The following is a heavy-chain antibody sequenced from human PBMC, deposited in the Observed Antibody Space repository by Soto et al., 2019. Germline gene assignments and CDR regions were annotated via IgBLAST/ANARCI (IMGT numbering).Heavy chain of an antibody. J-gene: IGHJ6*02. V-gene: IGHV1-2*02. CDR2: INPNSGGT. CDR1: GSTFTGYY. Sequence: ASVKVSCKASGSTFTGYYMHWVRQAPGQGLGWMGWINPNSGGTNYAQKFQGRVTMTRDTSISTAYMELSRLRSDDTAVYYCARGEEVGALYYYYGMDVWGQGTTVTVSS. D-gene: IGHD1-26*01. CDR3: ARGEEVGALYYYYGMDV.